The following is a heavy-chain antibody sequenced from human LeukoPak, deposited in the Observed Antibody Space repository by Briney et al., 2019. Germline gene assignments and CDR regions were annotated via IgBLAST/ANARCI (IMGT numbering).Heavy chain of an antibody. Sequence: GGSLRLSCAASGFTFDDYAMHWVWQAPGKGLEWVSGISWNSGSIGYADSVKGRFTISRDNAKNSLYLQMNSLRAEDTALYYCAKGGSEYQLLSAFDYWGQGTLVTVSS. D-gene: IGHD2-2*01. V-gene: IGHV3-9*01. CDR2: ISWNSGSI. J-gene: IGHJ4*02. CDR1: GFTFDDYA. CDR3: AKGGSEYQLLSAFDY.